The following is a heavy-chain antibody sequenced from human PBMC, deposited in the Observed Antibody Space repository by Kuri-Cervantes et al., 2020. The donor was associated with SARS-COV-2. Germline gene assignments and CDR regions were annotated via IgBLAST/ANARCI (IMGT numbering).Heavy chain of an antibody. CDR2: ISGSGGST. J-gene: IGHJ6*02. CDR3: AKCGELLTSSYYYYGMDV. D-gene: IGHD1-26*01. Sequence: SCAASGFTFSSYAMSWVRQAPGKGLEWVSAISGSGGSTYYADSVKGRFTISRDNSKNTLYLQMNSLRAEDTAVYYCAKCGELLTSSYYYYGMDVWGQGTTVTVSS. CDR1: GFTFSSYA. V-gene: IGHV3-23*01.